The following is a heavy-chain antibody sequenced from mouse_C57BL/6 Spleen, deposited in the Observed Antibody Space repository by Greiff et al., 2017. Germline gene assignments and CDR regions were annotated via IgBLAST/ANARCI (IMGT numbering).Heavy chain of an antibody. CDR2: IHPNSGST. CDR1: GYTFTSYW. CDR3: ARSDGYYGVYYFDY. J-gene: IGHJ2*01. D-gene: IGHD2-3*01. V-gene: IGHV1-64*01. Sequence: QVQLQQPGAELVKPGASVKLSCKASGYTFTSYWMHWVKQRPGQGLEWIGMIHPNSGSTNYNEKFKSKATLTVDKSSSTAYMQLSSLTSEDSAVYYCARSDGYYGVYYFDYWGQGTTLTVSS.